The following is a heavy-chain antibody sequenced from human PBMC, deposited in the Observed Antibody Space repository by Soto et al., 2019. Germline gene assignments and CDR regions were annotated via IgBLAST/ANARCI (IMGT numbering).Heavy chain of an antibody. CDR2: IYYSGST. CDR3: ARDVYSGGWYVYDS. V-gene: IGHV4-59*01. D-gene: IGHD6-19*01. Sequence: PSETLSLTCTVSGGSISNYFWSWIRQPPGKGLEWIGYIYYSGSTNYNPSLKSRVTMSVDTSKNQFSLKLISVTAADTAVYYCARDVYSGGWYVYDSWGQGTLVTVSS. CDR1: GGSISNYF. J-gene: IGHJ4*02.